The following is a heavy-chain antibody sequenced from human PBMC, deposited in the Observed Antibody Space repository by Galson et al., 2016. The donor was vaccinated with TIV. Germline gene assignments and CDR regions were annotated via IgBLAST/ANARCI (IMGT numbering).Heavy chain of an antibody. CDR1: GFTVSTNY. CDR2: IYSGGST. J-gene: IGHJ4*02. V-gene: IGHV3-53*01. D-gene: IGHD5-12*01. Sequence: SLRLSCAASGFTVSTNYMTWFRQAPGKGLEWVSVIYSGGSTSYADSVKGRFTISLDTSKNTLSLQMNSLRADDTAAYYCATSISTSGAFDYWGQGTLVTVSA. CDR3: ATSISTSGAFDY.